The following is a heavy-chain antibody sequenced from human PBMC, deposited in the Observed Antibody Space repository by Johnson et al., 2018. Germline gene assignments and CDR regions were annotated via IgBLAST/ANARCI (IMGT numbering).Heavy chain of an antibody. V-gene: IGHV3-23*04. D-gene: IGHD4-11*01. CDR1: GFTFSSFA. J-gene: IGHJ4*02. CDR2: VNSGGDSP. CDR3: AKVRDDSYYFDY. Sequence: VQLVESGGGLVQPGGSLKLSCVASGFTFSSFAINWVRQAPGKGLEWVSAVNSGGDSPYYADSVKGRFTVSRDNSKSTLYLQMNGLRVEDTAVYYCAKVRDDSYYFDYWGQGTLVTVSS.